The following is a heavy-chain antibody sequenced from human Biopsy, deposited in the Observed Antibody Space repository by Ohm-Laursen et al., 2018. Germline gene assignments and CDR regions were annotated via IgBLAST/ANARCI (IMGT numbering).Heavy chain of an antibody. CDR1: GYSISSDYR. CDR2: IFKDGNT. D-gene: IGHD6-19*01. Sequence: ETLSLTCAVPGYSISSDYRWGWIRQAPGKTLEWLGNIFKDGNTHYNPSLRSRLIISIDTSKNQFSLMMTSVSGADTAVYFCARVGSGWAPFDKWGPGTLVTVSS. J-gene: IGHJ4*02. V-gene: IGHV4-38-2*01. CDR3: ARVGSGWAPFDK.